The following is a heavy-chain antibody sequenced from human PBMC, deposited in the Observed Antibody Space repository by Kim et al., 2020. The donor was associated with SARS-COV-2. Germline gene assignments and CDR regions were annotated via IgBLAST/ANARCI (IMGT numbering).Heavy chain of an antibody. Sequence: VKGRFTISRDNAKDSLYLQMNSLRAEDTAGYYCARGIVATPLGDYYYGMDVWGQGTTVTVSS. CDR3: ARGIVATPLGDYYYGMDV. J-gene: IGHJ6*02. V-gene: IGHV3-11*05. D-gene: IGHD5-12*01.